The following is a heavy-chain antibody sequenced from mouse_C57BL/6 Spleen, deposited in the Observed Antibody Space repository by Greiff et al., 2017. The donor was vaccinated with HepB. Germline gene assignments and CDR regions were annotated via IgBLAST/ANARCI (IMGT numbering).Heavy chain of an antibody. CDR3: ARAAHPAMDY. Sequence: EVKLMESGGGLVKPGGSLKLSCAASGFTFSDYGMHWVRQAPEKGLEWVAYISSGSSTIYYADTVKGRFTISRDNAKNTLFLHMTSLRSEDTAMYYGARAAHPAMDYWGQGTSFTVSS. V-gene: IGHV5-17*01. CDR1: GFTFSDYG. CDR2: ISSGSSTI. J-gene: IGHJ4*01. D-gene: IGHD6-1*01.